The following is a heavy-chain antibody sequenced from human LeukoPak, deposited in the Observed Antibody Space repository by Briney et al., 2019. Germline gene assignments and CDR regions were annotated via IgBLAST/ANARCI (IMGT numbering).Heavy chain of an antibody. CDR2: IYHSGST. J-gene: IGHJ4*02. Sequence: SQTLSLTCAVSGGSISSGGYSWSWIRQPPGKGLEWIGYIYHSGSTYYNPSLKSRVTISVDRSKNQFSLKLSSVTAADTAVYYCARGVLLWFGGLESFDYWGQGTLVTVSS. D-gene: IGHD3-10*01. CDR3: ARGVLLWFGGLESFDY. CDR1: GGSISSGGYS. V-gene: IGHV4-30-2*01.